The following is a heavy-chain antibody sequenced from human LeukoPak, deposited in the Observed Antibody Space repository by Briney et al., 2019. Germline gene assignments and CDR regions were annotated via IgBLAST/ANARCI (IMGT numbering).Heavy chain of an antibody. CDR1: GFTFSSYS. CDR3: ARPYSYYYDSSGYLK. Sequence: GGSLRLSCAASGFTFSSYSMNWVRQAPGKGLEWVSSISSSSSYIYYADSVKGRFTISRDNAKNSLYLQMNSLRAEDTAVYYCARPYSYYYDSSGYLKWGQGTLVTVSS. J-gene: IGHJ4*02. D-gene: IGHD3-22*01. V-gene: IGHV3-21*01. CDR2: ISSSSSYI.